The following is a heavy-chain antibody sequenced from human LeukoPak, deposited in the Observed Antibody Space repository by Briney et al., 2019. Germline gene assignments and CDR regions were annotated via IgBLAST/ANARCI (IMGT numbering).Heavy chain of an antibody. V-gene: IGHV4-59*08. CDR1: GASISSYY. Sequence: SETLSLTCSVSGASISSYYWSWIRQPPGKGLEWIGYSHYTGSTDYNPSLKSRVTISVDTSKNQLSLKLTSVTAADTAVYYCARHVSAYQLLFDYWGQGTLVTVSS. CDR3: ARHVSAYQLLFDY. J-gene: IGHJ4*02. CDR2: SHYTGST. D-gene: IGHD2-2*01.